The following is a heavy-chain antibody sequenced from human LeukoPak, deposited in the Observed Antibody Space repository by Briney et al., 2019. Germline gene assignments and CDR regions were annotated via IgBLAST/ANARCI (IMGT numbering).Heavy chain of an antibody. CDR2: ISYDGSNK. CDR3: AKGYYSGGSCKKSYNWFDP. V-gene: IGHV3-30*18. D-gene: IGHD2-15*01. J-gene: IGHJ5*02. CDR1: GFTFSSYG. Sequence: GRSLRLSCAASGFTFSSYGMHWVRQAPGKGLEWVAVISYDGSNKYYADSVKGRFTISRDNSKNTLYLQMNSLRAEDTAVYYCAKGYYSGGSCKKSYNWFDPWGQGTLVTVSS.